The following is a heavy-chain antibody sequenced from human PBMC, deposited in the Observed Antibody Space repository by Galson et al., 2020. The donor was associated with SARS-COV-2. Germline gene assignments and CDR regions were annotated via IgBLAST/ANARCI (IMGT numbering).Heavy chain of an antibody. CDR2: ISSSGSTI. V-gene: IGHV3-11*04. CDR3: ARDPLRITMVRGVPPPWFDP. J-gene: IGHJ5*02. Sequence: NSGGSLRPSCAASGFTFSDYYMSWIRQAPGKGLEWVSYISSSGSTIYYADSVKGRFTISRDNAKNSLYLQMNSLRAEDTAVYYCARDPLRITMVRGVPPPWFDPWGQGTLVTVSS. D-gene: IGHD3-10*01. CDR1: GFTFSDYY.